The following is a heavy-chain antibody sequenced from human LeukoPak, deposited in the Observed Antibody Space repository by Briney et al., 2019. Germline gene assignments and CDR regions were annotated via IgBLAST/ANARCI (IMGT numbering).Heavy chain of an antibody. J-gene: IGHJ4*02. V-gene: IGHV3-74*01. CDR3: AKRGGYETMAAFDY. CDR1: GFTLSNYW. D-gene: IGHD3-16*01. Sequence: GGSLKLSCAASGFTLSNYWMHWVRQGPGKGLVWVPRVSNDGSSTAYADSVRGRFTISRDNAKNTLYLQMNSLRAEDSAVYYCAKRGGYETMAAFDYWGQGTLVTVSS. CDR2: VSNDGSST.